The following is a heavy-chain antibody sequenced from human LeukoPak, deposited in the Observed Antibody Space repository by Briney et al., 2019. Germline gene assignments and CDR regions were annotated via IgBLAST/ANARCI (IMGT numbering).Heavy chain of an antibody. CDR2: IRYDGSNK. CDR3: AKKYCSSTSCYFDY. V-gene: IGHV3-30*02. D-gene: IGHD2-2*01. Sequence: GGSLRLSCAASGFTFSSYGMHWVRQAPGKGLEWVAFIRYDGSNKCYADSVKGRFTISRDNSKNTLYLQMNSLRAEDTAVYYCAKKYCSSTSCYFDYWGQGTLVTVSS. CDR1: GFTFSSYG. J-gene: IGHJ4*02.